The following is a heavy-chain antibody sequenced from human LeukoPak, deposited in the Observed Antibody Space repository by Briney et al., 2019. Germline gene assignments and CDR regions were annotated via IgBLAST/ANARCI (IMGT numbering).Heavy chain of an antibody. CDR2: INHSGST. CDR1: GGSFSGYY. J-gene: IGHJ5*02. V-gene: IGHV4-34*01. CDR3: ARTHSIFGVVRTNWFDR. Sequence: SETLSLTCAVYGGSFSGYYWSWIRQPPGKGLEWIGEINHSGSTNYNPSLKRRVTISVDTSKNQFSLKMSSMHAADTAVYYCARTHSIFGVVRTNWFDRWGQGTLVTVSS. D-gene: IGHD3-3*01.